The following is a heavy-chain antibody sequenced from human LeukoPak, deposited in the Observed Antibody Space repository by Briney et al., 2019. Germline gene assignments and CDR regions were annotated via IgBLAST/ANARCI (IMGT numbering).Heavy chain of an antibody. V-gene: IGHV3-74*01. D-gene: IGHD1-26*01. CDR2: INSDGSST. CDR3: SVGATAGDY. Sequence: GGSLRLSCAASGFTFSSYWMHWVRQAPGKGLVWVSRINSDGSSTSYADSVRGRFTISRDNAKNTLYLQMNSLRAEDTAVYYCSVGATAGDYWGQGTLVTVSS. J-gene: IGHJ4*02. CDR1: GFTFSSYW.